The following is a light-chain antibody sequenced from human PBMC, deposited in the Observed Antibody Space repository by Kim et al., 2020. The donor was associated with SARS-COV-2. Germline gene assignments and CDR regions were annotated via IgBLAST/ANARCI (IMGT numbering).Light chain of an antibody. J-gene: IGLJ3*02. CDR2: YDT. CDR3: QVWDSTSDRLV. CDR1: NMGRKS. Sequence: APGKTARMTWEGTNMGRKSVQWYQQRPGQAPVLVIYYDTDGLSGMSDRFSGSNSGDTATLTISRVEAGDEADYFCQVWDSTSDRLVFGGGTQLTVL. V-gene: IGLV3-21*04.